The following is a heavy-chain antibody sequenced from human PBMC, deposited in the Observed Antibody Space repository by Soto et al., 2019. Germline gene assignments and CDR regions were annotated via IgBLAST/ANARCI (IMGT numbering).Heavy chain of an antibody. CDR1: GFTFSSPW. Sequence: EVQLVESGGGLLQPGGSLRLSCAVSGFTFSSPWMHWVRQAPGKGLVWVSRIHPDGSNTDYADSVKGRFTISRDNAKNTLYLQMNSLRTEDTAVYYCARGSRGNYSLDVWGKGTTVTVSS. V-gene: IGHV3-74*01. D-gene: IGHD2-21*01. CDR3: ARGSRGNYSLDV. J-gene: IGHJ6*04. CDR2: IHPDGSNT.